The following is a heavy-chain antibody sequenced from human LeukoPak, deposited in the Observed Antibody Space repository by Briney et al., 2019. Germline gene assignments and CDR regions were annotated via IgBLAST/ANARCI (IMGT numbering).Heavy chain of an antibody. CDR2: INSDGTTI. Sequence: GGSLRLFCAASGFTFTSYEMKWVRQATGKGLEWVSYINSDGTTIYYADSVKGRFTISRDYAKSSLYLQMNSLRAEDTAIYYCARARAVAGAGFDYWGQGILVTVSS. V-gene: IGHV3-48*03. CDR1: GFTFTSYE. CDR3: ARARAVAGAGFDY. D-gene: IGHD6-19*01. J-gene: IGHJ4*02.